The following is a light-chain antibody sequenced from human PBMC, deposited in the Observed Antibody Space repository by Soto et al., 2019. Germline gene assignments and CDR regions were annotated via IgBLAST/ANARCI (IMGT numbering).Light chain of an antibody. CDR1: QSVSSNY. CDR2: GAS. CDR3: QQYGTSLTWT. V-gene: IGKV3-20*01. Sequence: EIVLTQSPGTLSLSPGERATLSCRASQSVSSNYLGWYQQKPGEAPRLLIYGASSRATGIPDRFSGSGSGTEFTLTINRLEVEDFAVYYCQQYGTSLTWTFGQGTKVEIK. J-gene: IGKJ1*01.